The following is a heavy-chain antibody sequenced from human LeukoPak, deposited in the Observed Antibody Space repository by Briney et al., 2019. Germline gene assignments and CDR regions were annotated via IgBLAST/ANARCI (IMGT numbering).Heavy chain of an antibody. J-gene: IGHJ6*03. CDR2: ISGSGGST. D-gene: IGHD6-6*01. CDR3: ARTILAARNPDYYYYMDV. CDR1: GFTFSSYA. V-gene: IGHV3-23*01. Sequence: GGSLRLSCAASGFTFSSYAMSWVRQAPGKGLEWVSAISGSGGSTYYADSVKGRFTISRDNSKNTLYLQMNSLRAEDTAVYYCARTILAARNPDYYYYMDVWGKGTTVTVSS.